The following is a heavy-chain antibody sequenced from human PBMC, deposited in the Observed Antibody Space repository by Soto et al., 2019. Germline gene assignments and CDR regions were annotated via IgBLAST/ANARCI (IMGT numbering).Heavy chain of an antibody. Sequence: ASVKVSCKASGGTFSSYAISWVRQAPGQGLEWMGGIIPIFGTANYAQKFQGRVTITADESTSTAYMELSSLRSEDTAVYYCARDYYDSSGYYNYYYYGMDVWGQGSTVTF. V-gene: IGHV1-69*13. CDR1: GGTFSSYA. CDR2: IIPIFGTA. D-gene: IGHD3-22*01. CDR3: ARDYYDSSGYYNYYYYGMDV. J-gene: IGHJ6*02.